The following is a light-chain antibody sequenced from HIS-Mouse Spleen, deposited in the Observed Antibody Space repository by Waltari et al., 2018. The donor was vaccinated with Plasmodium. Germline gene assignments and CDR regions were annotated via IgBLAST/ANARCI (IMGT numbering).Light chain of an antibody. CDR2: GAS. Sequence: EIVMTQSPATQSVSPGERATLSCRASQSVSSNLVWYQQKPGQAPRLLIYGASTRATGIPARFSGSGSGTEFTLTISSLQSEDFAVYYCQQYNNWSFTFGPGTKVDIK. V-gene: IGKV3-15*01. J-gene: IGKJ3*01. CDR3: QQYNNWSFT. CDR1: QSVSSN.